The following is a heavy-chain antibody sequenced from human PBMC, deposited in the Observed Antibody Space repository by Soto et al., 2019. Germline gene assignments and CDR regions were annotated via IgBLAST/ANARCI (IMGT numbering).Heavy chain of an antibody. Sequence: ASVKVSCKASGGTFSSYTISWVRQAPGQGLEWMGRIIPILGIANYAQKFQGRVTITADKSTSTAYMELSSLRSEDTAVYYCARDGYYDSSGYPGKAFDIWGQGTMVTVSS. CDR1: GGTFSSYT. D-gene: IGHD3-22*01. J-gene: IGHJ3*02. CDR3: ARDGYYDSSGYPGKAFDI. V-gene: IGHV1-69*04. CDR2: IIPILGIA.